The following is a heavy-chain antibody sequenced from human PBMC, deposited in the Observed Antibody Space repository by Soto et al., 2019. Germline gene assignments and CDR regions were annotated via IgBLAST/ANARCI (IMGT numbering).Heavy chain of an antibody. CDR3: ARDRGSSSFTYYGMDV. D-gene: IGHD6-13*01. CDR2: IWYDGSNK. V-gene: IGHV3-33*01. J-gene: IGHJ6*02. CDR1: GFTFSSYG. Sequence: GGSLRLSCAASGFTFSSYGTHWVRQAPGKGLEWVAVIWYDGSNKYYADSVKGRFTISRDNSKNTLYLQMNSLRAEDTAVYYCARDRGSSSFTYYGMDVWGQGTTVTVSS.